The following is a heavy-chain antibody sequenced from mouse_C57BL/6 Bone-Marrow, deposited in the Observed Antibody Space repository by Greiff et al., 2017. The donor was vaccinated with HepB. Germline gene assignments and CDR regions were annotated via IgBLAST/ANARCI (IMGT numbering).Heavy chain of an antibody. D-gene: IGHD3-2*02. CDR2: IDPETGGT. CDR1: GYTFTDYE. Sequence: QVQLQQSGAELVRPGASVTLSCKASGYTFTDYEMHWVKQTPVHGLEWIGAIDPETGGTAYNQKFKGKAILTADKSSSTAYMELRSLTSEDSAVYYCTRRARQLRLPYFDYWGQGTTLTVSS. J-gene: IGHJ2*01. V-gene: IGHV1-15*01. CDR3: TRRARQLRLPYFDY.